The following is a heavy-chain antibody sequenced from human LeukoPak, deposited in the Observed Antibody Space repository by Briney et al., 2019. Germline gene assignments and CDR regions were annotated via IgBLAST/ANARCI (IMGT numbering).Heavy chain of an antibody. V-gene: IGHV3-23*01. CDR3: AKVVSGFYFDC. J-gene: IGHJ4*02. Sequence: QPGGSLRLSCAASGFTFSTFGMSWVRRAPGKGPEWVSGITGSGATTYYADSVKGRFTISRDNSQNTLYLQMNTLRAEDTAVYYCAKVVSGFYFDCWGQGTLVTVSS. D-gene: IGHD1-26*01. CDR2: ITGSGATT. CDR1: GFTFSTFG.